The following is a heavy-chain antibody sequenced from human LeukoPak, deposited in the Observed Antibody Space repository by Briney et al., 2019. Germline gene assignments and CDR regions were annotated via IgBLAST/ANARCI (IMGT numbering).Heavy chain of an antibody. V-gene: IGHV3-30*18. CDR3: AKGTFSSGWYGHAEYFQH. CDR1: GFTFSSYG. J-gene: IGHJ1*01. Sequence: GGSLRLSCAASGFTFSSYGMHWVRQAPGKGLEWVAVISYDGSNKYYADSVKGRFTISRDNSKNTLYLQMNSLRAEDTAVYYCAKGTFSSGWYGHAEYFQHWGQGTLVIVSS. CDR2: ISYDGSNK. D-gene: IGHD6-19*01.